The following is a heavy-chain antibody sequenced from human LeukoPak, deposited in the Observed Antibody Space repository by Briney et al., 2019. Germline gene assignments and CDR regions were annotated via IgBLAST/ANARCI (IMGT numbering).Heavy chain of an antibody. CDR3: ARIIAVAAAPGWVDP. Sequence: SETLSLTCTVSGGSISSSGYYWGWIRQPPGKGLEWIGNIYYSGSTYYNPSLKSRVTMSVDTSKNQFSLKLSSVTAADTAVYYCARIIAVAAAPGWVDPWGQGTLVTVSS. J-gene: IGHJ5*02. V-gene: IGHV4-39*01. D-gene: IGHD6-13*01. CDR1: GGSISSSGYY. CDR2: IYYSGST.